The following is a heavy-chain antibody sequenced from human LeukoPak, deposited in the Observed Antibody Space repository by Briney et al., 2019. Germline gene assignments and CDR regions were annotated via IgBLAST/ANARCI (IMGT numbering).Heavy chain of an antibody. J-gene: IGHJ6*04. V-gene: IGHV1-18*04. CDR2: ISAYNGNT. CDR3: ARVSMDIVVVPAAIGYYGMDV. CDR1: GYTFTSYG. D-gene: IGHD2-2*03. Sequence: ASVKVSCKASGYTFTSYGISWVRQAPGQGLEGMGWISAYNGNTNYAQKLQGRVTMTTDTSTSTAYMELRSLRSDDTAVYYCARVSMDIVVVPAAIGYYGMDVWGKGTTVTVSS.